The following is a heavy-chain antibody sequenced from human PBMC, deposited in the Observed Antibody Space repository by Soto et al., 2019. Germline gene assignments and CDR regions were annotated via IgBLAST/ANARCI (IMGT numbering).Heavy chain of an antibody. CDR2: IWYDGSNK. CDR3: ARPTAAITHDYYYYGMDV. CDR1: GFTFSSYG. Sequence: QVQLVESGGGVVQPGRSLRLSCAASGFTFSSYGMHWVRQAPGKGLEWVAVIWYDGSNKYYADSVKGRFTISRDNSKNTLYLQMNSLRAEDTAVYYCARPTAAITHDYYYYGMDVWGQGTTVTVSS. J-gene: IGHJ6*02. D-gene: IGHD6-13*01. V-gene: IGHV3-33*01.